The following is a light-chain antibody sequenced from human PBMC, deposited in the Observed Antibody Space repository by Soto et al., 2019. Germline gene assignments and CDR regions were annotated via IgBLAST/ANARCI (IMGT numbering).Light chain of an antibody. V-gene: IGKV3-20*01. Sequence: IVLTQSPGTLSLSPGERATLSCRASQSVMSSHLTWYQQKPGQAPRLLIYGASNRATGIPDRFSGSGSGTDFTLTISRLEPEDFAVYYCQQYVYSPYTFGQGTKLEIK. CDR1: QSVMSSH. CDR2: GAS. J-gene: IGKJ2*01. CDR3: QQYVYSPYT.